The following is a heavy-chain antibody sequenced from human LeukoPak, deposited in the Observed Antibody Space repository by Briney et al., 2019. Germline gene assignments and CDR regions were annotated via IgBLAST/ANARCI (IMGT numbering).Heavy chain of an antibody. CDR1: GFTFSSYW. J-gene: IGHJ4*02. D-gene: IGHD2-15*01. CDR3: ASRSSVAASGPG. CDR2: INQDGSEK. V-gene: IGHV3-7*01. Sequence: GGSLRLSCAASGFTFSSYWMSWVRQAPGKGLEWVANINQDGSEKYYVDSVKGRFTISRDNAKNSLYLQMSGLRAEDTALYYCASRSSVAASGPGWGQGTLVTVSS.